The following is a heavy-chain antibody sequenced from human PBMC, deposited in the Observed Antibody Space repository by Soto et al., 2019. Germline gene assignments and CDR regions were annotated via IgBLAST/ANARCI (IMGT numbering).Heavy chain of an antibody. V-gene: IGHV2-5*02. J-gene: IGHJ5*02. CDR2: IYWDEDK. D-gene: IGHD3-10*01. CDR1: GFSFSTSGVG. Sequence: QITLKESGPTLVKPTQTPTLTCTFSGFSFSTSGVGVGWIRQPPGKALEWLALIYWDEDKRYRPSLRSRLTITKDTSKNQVVLTMTNMDPVDTATYYCVSGSFPNWFDPWGQGTLVTVSS. CDR3: VSGSFPNWFDP.